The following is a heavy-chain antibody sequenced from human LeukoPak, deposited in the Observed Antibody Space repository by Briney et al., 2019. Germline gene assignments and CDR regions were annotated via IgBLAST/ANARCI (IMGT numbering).Heavy chain of an antibody. CDR1: GGSISSSSYY. CDR3: ALDYYDSSGYFDY. CDR2: IYYSGST. V-gene: IGHV4-39*01. D-gene: IGHD3-22*01. J-gene: IGHJ4*02. Sequence: SETLSLTCTVSGGSISSSSYYWGWIRQPPGKGREWIGSIYYSGSTYYNPSLKSRVTISVDTSKNQFSLKLSSVTAADTAVYYCALDYYDSSGYFDYWGQGTLVTVSS.